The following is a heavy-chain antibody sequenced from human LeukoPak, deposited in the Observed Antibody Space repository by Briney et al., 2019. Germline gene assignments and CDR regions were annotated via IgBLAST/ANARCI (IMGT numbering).Heavy chain of an antibody. J-gene: IGHJ5*02. CDR3: ARGAHVRMYDSNHNCFDP. V-gene: IGHV1-46*01. CDR1: GYTFTSYY. D-gene: IGHD3-22*01. CDR2: INPSGGRT. Sequence: ASVKVSCKASGYTFTSYYIYWMRQAHGHGLDWMGIINPSGGRTNYAHKFQGRVTMTRDMSTSTVYMELSSLRSEDTAVYYCARGAHVRMYDSNHNCFDPGAREPWSPSPQ.